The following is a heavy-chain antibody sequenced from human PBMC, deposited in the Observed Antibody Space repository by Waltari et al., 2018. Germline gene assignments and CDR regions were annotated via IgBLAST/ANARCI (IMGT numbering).Heavy chain of an antibody. V-gene: IGHV4-59*01. CDR3: ARYRGGWFDP. CDR1: GGSISSYY. Sequence: QVQLQESGPGLVKPSETLSLTFTVSGGSISSYYWRWIRQPPGKGLECIGYSYYSGSTNYNPSLKSRVTISLDTSKNQFSLKLSSVTAADTAVYYCARYRGGWFDPWGQGTLVTVSS. CDR2: SYYSGST. D-gene: IGHD3-10*01. J-gene: IGHJ5*02.